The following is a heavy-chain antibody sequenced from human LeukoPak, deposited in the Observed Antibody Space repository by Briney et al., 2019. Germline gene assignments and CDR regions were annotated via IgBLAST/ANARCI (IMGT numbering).Heavy chain of an antibody. V-gene: IGHV3-64D*06. D-gene: IGHD2/OR15-2a*01. Sequence: GGSLRLSCSASGFTFSRSPMHWVRQAPGKGLEYVSAISSDRVSTYYGASVRGRFTISRDNSKNTLYLQMSSLRVEDTALYYCVKETAFYDHWGPGTLVTVSS. CDR2: ISSDRVST. J-gene: IGHJ4*02. CDR1: GFTFSRSP. CDR3: VKETAFYDH.